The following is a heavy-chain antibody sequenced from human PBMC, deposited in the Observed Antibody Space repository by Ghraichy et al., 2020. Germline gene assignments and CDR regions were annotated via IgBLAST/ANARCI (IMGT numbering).Heavy chain of an antibody. J-gene: IGHJ4*02. CDR2: IKQDGSEK. CDR1: GFTFSTYW. Sequence: GGSLRLSCAASGFTFSTYWMSWVRQAPGKGLEWVANIKQDGSEKYYVDSGKCRFTISRDNAKNSLYLQMNSLRAEDTAVYYCARDSSWTPRYFDYWGQGTLVTVSS. V-gene: IGHV3-7*04. D-gene: IGHD3/OR15-3a*01. CDR3: ARDSSWTPRYFDY.